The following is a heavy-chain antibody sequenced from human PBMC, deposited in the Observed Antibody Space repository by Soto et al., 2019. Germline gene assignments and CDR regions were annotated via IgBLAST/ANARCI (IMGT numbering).Heavy chain of an antibody. J-gene: IGHJ4*02. CDR3: ASRNYYGSGSYHYYFDY. Sequence: PSETLSLTCTVFGGSFTNYYWSWIRQPPGRGLEWIGYIYNTGSTNYNPSLKSRVTISVDTSKNQFSLKLSSVTAADTAVYYCASRNYYGSGSYHYYFDYWGQGT. V-gene: IGHV4-59*08. CDR1: GGSFTNYY. D-gene: IGHD3-10*01. CDR2: IYNTGST.